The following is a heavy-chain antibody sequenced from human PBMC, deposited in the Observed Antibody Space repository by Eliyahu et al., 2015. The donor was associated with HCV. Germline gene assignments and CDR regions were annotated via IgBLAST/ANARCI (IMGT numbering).Heavy chain of an antibody. Sequence: EVQLVETGGGLIQPGGSLRLSCAASGFSVSNNHLNWVRQAPGRGLDWVSXIDSAGRTDYPGSLKGRFIISRDDSKNTVYLQMNSLRAEDTAVYYCTKTYYGDYEYMDVWGKGTTVTVSS. CDR1: GFSVSNNH. D-gene: IGHD2-21*01. J-gene: IGHJ6*03. CDR2: IDSAGRT. CDR3: TKTYYGDYEYMDV. V-gene: IGHV3-53*02.